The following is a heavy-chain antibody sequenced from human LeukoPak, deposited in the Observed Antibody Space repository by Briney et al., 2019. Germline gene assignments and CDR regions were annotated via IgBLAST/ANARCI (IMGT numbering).Heavy chain of an antibody. CDR2: TYYRSKWYN. CDR1: GDSVSSNTAA. V-gene: IGHV6-1*01. D-gene: IGHD3-3*02. J-gene: IGHJ4*02. Sequence: SQTLSLTCPTSGDSVSSNTAAWNWIRQSPSRGLEWLGRTYYRSKWYNDYAVSVKSRITINPDTSKNQFSLQLYSVTPEDTAVYYCARSISSGGFRLDYWGQGTLVTVSS. CDR3: ARSISSGGFRLDY.